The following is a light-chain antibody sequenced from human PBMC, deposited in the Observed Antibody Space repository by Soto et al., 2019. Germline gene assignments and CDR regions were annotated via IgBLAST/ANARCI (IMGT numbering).Light chain of an antibody. J-gene: IGKJ2*01. CDR2: WAS. CDR3: QQYHTTPYT. Sequence: DIVMTQSPDSLAVSLGERATIDCMSSQSVLYSSNNKNYLAWFQQKPGQPPKLLIYWASTRESGVPDRFSGSGSGTDFTLTISSLQAEDVAVYYCQQYHTTPYTFGQGTKLEIK. V-gene: IGKV4-1*01. CDR1: QSVLYSSNNKNY.